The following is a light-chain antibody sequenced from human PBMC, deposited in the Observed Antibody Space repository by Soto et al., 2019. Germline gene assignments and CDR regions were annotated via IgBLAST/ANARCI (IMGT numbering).Light chain of an antibody. Sequence: QSALTQPASVSGSPGQSITLSCTGTSSDIGDYNYVSWYQQHPGKAPKLMIYEVTNRPSGVSYRFSGSKSGNTASLTISGLQAEDEADYFCSSYTSTSTLHYVFGTGTKLTVL. V-gene: IGLV2-14*01. J-gene: IGLJ1*01. CDR2: EVT. CDR3: SSYTSTSTLHYV. CDR1: SSDIGDYNY.